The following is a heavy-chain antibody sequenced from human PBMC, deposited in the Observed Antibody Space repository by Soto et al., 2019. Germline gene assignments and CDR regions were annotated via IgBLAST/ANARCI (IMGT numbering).Heavy chain of an antibody. CDR1: GGSISSYY. CDR2: IYYSGST. D-gene: IGHD3-10*01. J-gene: IGHJ5*02. CDR3: ARVGRFTMVRGVIITSWFDP. Sequence: SETLSLTCTVSGGSISSYYWSWIRQPPGKGLEWIGYIYYSGSTNYNPSLKSRVTISVDTSKNQFSLKLGSVTAADTAVYYCARVGRFTMVRGVIITSWFDPWGQGTLVTVSS. V-gene: IGHV4-59*01.